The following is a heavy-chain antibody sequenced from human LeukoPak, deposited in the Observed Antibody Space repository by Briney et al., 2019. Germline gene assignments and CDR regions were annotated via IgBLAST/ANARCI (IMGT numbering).Heavy chain of an antibody. V-gene: IGHV4-59*01. D-gene: IGHD5-18*01. Sequence: SETLSLTCTVPGGSISSYYWSWIRQPPGKGLEWIGYIYYSGSTNYNPSLKSRVTISVDTSKNQFSLKLSSVTAADTAVYYCARATLYSYGLDYFDYWGQGTLVTVPS. CDR1: GGSISSYY. J-gene: IGHJ4*02. CDR3: ARATLYSYGLDYFDY. CDR2: IYYSGST.